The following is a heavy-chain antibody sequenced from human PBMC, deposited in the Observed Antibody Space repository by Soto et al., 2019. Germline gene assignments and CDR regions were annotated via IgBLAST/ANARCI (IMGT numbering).Heavy chain of an antibody. CDR2: ISGSGGST. V-gene: IGHV3-23*01. CDR3: AKGRYDSWGIDDAFDI. Sequence: GGSLRLSCAASGFTFSSYAMSWVRQAPGKGLEWVSAISGSGGSTYYADSVKGRFTISRDNSKNTLYLQMNSLRAEDTAVYYCAKGRYDSWGIDDAFDIWGQGTMVTVSS. D-gene: IGHD3-3*01. J-gene: IGHJ3*02. CDR1: GFTFSSYA.